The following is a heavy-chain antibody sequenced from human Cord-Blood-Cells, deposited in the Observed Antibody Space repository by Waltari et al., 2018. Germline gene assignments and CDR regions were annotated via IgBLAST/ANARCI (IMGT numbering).Heavy chain of an antibody. CDR3: ATNMGAVAGTFDY. J-gene: IGHJ4*02. CDR1: GFTVSSNY. D-gene: IGHD6-19*01. Sequence: EVQLVESGGGLIQPGGSLRLSCAASGFTVSSNYMSWVSQAPGKGLEWVSVIYSGGSTYYADSVKGRFTISRDNSKNTLYLQMNSLRAEDTAVYYCATNMGAVAGTFDYWGQGTLVTVSS. V-gene: IGHV3-53*01. CDR2: IYSGGST.